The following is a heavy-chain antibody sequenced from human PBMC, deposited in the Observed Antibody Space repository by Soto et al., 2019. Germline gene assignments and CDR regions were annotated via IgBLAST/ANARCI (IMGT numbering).Heavy chain of an antibody. V-gene: IGHV1-69*13. CDR2: IIPIFGTA. CDR3: ARWEVTTHYYYGMDV. Sequence: SVKVSCKASGGTFSSYAISWVRQAPGQGLEWVGGIIPIFGTANYAQKFQGRVTITADESTSTAYMELSSLRSEDTAVYYCARWEVTTHYYYGMDVWGQGTTVTVSS. CDR1: GGTFSSYA. D-gene: IGHD4-17*01. J-gene: IGHJ6*02.